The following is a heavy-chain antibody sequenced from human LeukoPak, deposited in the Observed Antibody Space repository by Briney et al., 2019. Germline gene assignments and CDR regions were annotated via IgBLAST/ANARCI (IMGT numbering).Heavy chain of an antibody. V-gene: IGHV4-59*12. D-gene: IGHD1-26*01. CDR3: AREGSYFVFDY. CDR2: IYYSGST. J-gene: IGHJ4*02. Sequence: SETLSLTCTVSGGSISSYYWSWIRQPPGKGLEWIGYIYYSGSTNYNPSLKSRVTISVDTSKNQFSLKLSSVTAADTAVYYCAREGSYFVFDYWGQGTLVTVSS. CDR1: GGSISSYY.